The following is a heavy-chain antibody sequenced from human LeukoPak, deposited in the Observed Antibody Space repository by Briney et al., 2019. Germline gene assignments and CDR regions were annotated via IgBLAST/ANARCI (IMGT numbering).Heavy chain of an antibody. CDR2: IYSGGST. Sequence: GGSLRLSCAASGFTVSSNYMSWVRQAPGKGLEWVSVIYSGGSTYYADSVKGRFTISRDNSKNTLYLQMNSLRAEDTAVYYCATSRRATIAVVPIPRFDYWGQGTLVTVSS. CDR3: ATSRRATIAVVPIPRFDY. V-gene: IGHV3-66*01. D-gene: IGHD6-19*01. CDR1: GFTVSSNY. J-gene: IGHJ4*02.